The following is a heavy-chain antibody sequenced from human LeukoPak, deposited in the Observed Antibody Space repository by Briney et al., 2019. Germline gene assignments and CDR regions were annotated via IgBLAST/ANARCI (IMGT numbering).Heavy chain of an antibody. Sequence: GGSLRLSCAASGFTFSSYSMNWVRQAPGKGLEWVSYISSSSSTRYYADSVKGRFTISRDNAKNSLYLQMNSLRAEDTAVYYCARDRSGSYPHDFDYWGQGTLVTVSS. D-gene: IGHD1-26*01. CDR3: ARDRSGSYPHDFDY. CDR1: GFTFSSYS. V-gene: IGHV3-48*01. J-gene: IGHJ4*02. CDR2: ISSSSSTR.